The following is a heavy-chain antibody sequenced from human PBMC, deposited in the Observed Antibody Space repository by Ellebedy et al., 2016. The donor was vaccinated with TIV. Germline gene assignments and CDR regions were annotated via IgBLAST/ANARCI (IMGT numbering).Heavy chain of an antibody. Sequence: AASVQVSCKASGYTYHTNGVLRARPLPRQGLQWMRWISPHNCNTNYAKQIQGRVTMTIDTSTSTAYMELRSLRSADTAVYYSASLPQWFGEATIRNWGQGTLVTVAS. CDR3: ASLPQWFGEATIRN. CDR2: ISPHNCNT. CDR1: GYTYHTNG. V-gene: IGHV1-18*04. D-gene: IGHD3-10*01. J-gene: IGHJ1*01.